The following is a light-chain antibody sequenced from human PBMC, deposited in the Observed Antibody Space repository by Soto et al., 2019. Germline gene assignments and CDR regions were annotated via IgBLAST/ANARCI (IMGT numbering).Light chain of an antibody. CDR2: GAS. V-gene: IGKV3-20*01. CDR1: QSVSSNY. J-gene: IGKJ4*01. CDR3: QHYRT. Sequence: EIVLTQSPGTLSLSPGERATLSCRASQSVSSNYLAWYQQKPGQAPRLLIYGASTRATGIPDRFSGSGSGTDFTLTISRLEPEDFAVYYCQHYRTFGGGTKVEIK.